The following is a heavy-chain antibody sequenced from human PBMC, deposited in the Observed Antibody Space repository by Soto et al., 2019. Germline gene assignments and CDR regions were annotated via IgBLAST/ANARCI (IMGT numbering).Heavy chain of an antibody. CDR1: GYTFTSYG. J-gene: IGHJ4*02. Sequence: QVHLVQSGAEVKKPGASVKVSCKASGYTFTSYGITWVRQAPGQGLEWMGWISARNGNTDYAQKLQGRVIVTRDSSTSTAYMELRSLRSDDTAVYYCARGRYGDYWGQGALVTVSS. CDR2: ISARNGNT. CDR3: ARGRYGDY. V-gene: IGHV1-18*01. D-gene: IGHD1-1*01.